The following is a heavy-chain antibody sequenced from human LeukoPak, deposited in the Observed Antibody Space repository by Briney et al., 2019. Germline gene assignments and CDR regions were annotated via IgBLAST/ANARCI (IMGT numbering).Heavy chain of an antibody. Sequence: ASVKVSCKASGGTFSSYAISWVRQAPGQGLEWMGWISAYNGNTNYAQKLQGRVTMTTDTSTSTAYMELRSLRSDDTAVYYCARDXXYSLXDAFXXXXQGTXVTVSS. D-gene: IGHD2-21*01. CDR3: ARDXXYSLXDAFXX. CDR2: ISAYNGNT. V-gene: IGHV1-18*01. J-gene: IGHJ3*01. CDR1: GGTFSSYA.